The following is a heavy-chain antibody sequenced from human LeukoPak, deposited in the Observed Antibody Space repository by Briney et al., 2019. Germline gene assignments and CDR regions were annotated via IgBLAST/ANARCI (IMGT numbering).Heavy chain of an antibody. CDR3: ARDYDILTGYYPPGYMDV. V-gene: IGHV3-21*01. D-gene: IGHD3-9*01. CDR2: ISSCSSYI. Sequence: GGSQRLSCAASGFTFSSYSMNWVRQAPGKGLEWVSSISSCSSYIYYADSVNGRFTISRDNAKNSLYLQMNSLRAEDTAVYYCARDYDILTGYYPPGYMDVWGKGTTVTVSS. CDR1: GFTFSSYS. J-gene: IGHJ6*03.